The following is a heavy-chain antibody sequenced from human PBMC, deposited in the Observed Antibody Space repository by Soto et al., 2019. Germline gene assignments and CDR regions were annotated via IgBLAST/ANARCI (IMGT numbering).Heavy chain of an antibody. CDR1: GFTFSSYG. CDR2: ISYDGSNK. D-gene: IGHD6-19*01. CDR3: AKDHVAVAGSETYFDY. V-gene: IGHV3-30*18. J-gene: IGHJ4*02. Sequence: QVQLVESGGGVVQPGRSLRLSCAASGFTFSSYGMHWVRQAPGKGLEWVAVISYDGSNKYYADSVKGRFTISRDNSKNTPYLQMNSLRAEDTAVYYCAKDHVAVAGSETYFDYWGQGTLVTVSS.